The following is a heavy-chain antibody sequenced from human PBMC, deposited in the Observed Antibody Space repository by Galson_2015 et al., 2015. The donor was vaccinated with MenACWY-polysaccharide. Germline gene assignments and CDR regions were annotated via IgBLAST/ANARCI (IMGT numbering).Heavy chain of an antibody. Sequence: SMRLSYEDSGFTLRRYRKNWVRQAPGEGLVWVSRINTDGSSTSYADSVKGRFTVSRDNAKNTVYLQMNSLRAEDTAVYYCARDPHCGAGCSIHDAFDVWGQGTKVTVSS. CDR3: ARDPHCGAGCSIHDAFDV. CDR1: GFTLRRYR. CDR2: INTDGSST. D-gene: IGHD2-21*02. V-gene: IGHV3-74*01. J-gene: IGHJ3*01.